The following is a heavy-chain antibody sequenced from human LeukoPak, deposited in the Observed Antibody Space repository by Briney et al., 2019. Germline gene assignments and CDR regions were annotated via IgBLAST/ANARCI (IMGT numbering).Heavy chain of an antibody. V-gene: IGHV1-24*01. J-gene: IGHJ1*01. Sequence: ASVKVSCKVSGYTLTELSMHWVRQAPGKGLEWMGGFDPEDGETIYAQKFQGRVTMTEDTSTDTAYTELSSLRSEDTAVYYCATSHDSSGYPEYFQRWGQGTLVTVSS. D-gene: IGHD3-22*01. CDR2: FDPEDGET. CDR3: ATSHDSSGYPEYFQR. CDR1: GYTLTELS.